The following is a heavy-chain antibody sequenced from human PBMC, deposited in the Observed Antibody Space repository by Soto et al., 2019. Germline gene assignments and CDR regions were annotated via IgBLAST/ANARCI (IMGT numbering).Heavy chain of an antibody. CDR3: AEHCTVTKRKPYYYYYGMDV. CDR1: GGTFSSYA. Sequence: QVQLVQSGAEVKKPGSSVKVSCKASGGTFSSYAISGVRQAPGQGLEWMGGIIPIFGTANYAQKFQGRVTITADEYTSTAYMELSSLRSEYTAVYYCAEHCTVTKRKPYYYYYGMDVWGQGTTVTVSS. D-gene: IGHD4-17*01. V-gene: IGHV1-69*01. J-gene: IGHJ6*02. CDR2: IIPIFGTA.